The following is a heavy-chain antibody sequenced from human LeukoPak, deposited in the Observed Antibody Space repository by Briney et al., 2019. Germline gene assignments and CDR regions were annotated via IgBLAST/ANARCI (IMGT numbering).Heavy chain of an antibody. CDR1: GGTFSSYA. CDR2: IIPIFGTA. V-gene: IGHV1-69*05. Sequence: AASVKASCKASGGTFSSYAISWVRQAPGQGLEWMGGIIPIFGTANYAQKFQGRVTITTDESTSTAYMELSSLRSEDTAVYYCARAITMVRGVMWFDPWGQGTLVTVSS. J-gene: IGHJ5*02. CDR3: ARAITMVRGVMWFDP. D-gene: IGHD3-10*01.